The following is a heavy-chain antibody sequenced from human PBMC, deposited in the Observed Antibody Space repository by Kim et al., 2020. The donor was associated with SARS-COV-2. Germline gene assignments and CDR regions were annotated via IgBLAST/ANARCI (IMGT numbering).Heavy chain of an antibody. V-gene: IGHV4-31*03. CDR1: GGSISSGGYY. Sequence: SETLSLTCTVSGGSISSGGYYWSWIRQHPGKGLEWIGYIYYSGSTYYNPSLKSRVTISVDTSKNQFSLKLSSVTAADTAVYYCARGGYIVATIAIPLHAFDIWGQGTMVTVSS. CDR3: ARGGYIVATIAIPLHAFDI. D-gene: IGHD5-12*01. J-gene: IGHJ3*02. CDR2: IYYSGST.